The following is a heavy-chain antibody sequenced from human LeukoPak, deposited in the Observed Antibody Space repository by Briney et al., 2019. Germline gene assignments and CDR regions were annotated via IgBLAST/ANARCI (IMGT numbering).Heavy chain of an antibody. CDR1: GGTFSSYA. Sequence: ASVKVSCKASGGTFSSYAISWVRQAPGQGLEWMGRIIPILGIANYAQKSQGRVTITADKSTSTAYMELSSLRSEDTAVYYCAREVSSHGNDYWGQGTLVTVSS. CDR2: IIPILGIA. J-gene: IGHJ4*02. CDR3: AREVSSHGNDY. D-gene: IGHD6-6*01. V-gene: IGHV1-69*04.